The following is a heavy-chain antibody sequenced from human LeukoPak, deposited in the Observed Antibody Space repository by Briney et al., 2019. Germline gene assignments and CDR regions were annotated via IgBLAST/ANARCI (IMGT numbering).Heavy chain of an antibody. V-gene: IGHV3-48*01. CDR3: ARDNVESHSSSFDY. CDR1: GFTFSSYS. Sequence: GGSLRLSCAASGFTFSSYSKNLVRHAPGKGVGWGSYISSSSSTIYYADSVKGRFTISRDNAKNSLYLQMNSLRAEDTAVYYCARDNVESHSSSFDYWGQGTLVTVSS. D-gene: IGHD6-13*01. CDR2: ISSSSSTI. J-gene: IGHJ4*02.